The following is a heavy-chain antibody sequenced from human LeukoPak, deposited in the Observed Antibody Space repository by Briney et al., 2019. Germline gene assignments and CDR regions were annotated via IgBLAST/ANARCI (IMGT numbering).Heavy chain of an antibody. CDR2: IYPGNADA. CDR1: GYSLINHW. Sequence: GESLKISCKASGYSLINHWIGWVRQMPGKGLDWMVIIYPGNADATYSPSFQGQVTISADKSTTTVYLQWSSLKASDTAMYHCARQGSYDNSGYSFDYWGQGTLVTVSS. CDR3: ARQGSYDNSGYSFDY. V-gene: IGHV5-51*01. J-gene: IGHJ4*02. D-gene: IGHD3-22*01.